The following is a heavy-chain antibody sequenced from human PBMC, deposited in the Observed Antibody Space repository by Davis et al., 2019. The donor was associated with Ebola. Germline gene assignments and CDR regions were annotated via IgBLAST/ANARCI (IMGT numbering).Heavy chain of an antibody. D-gene: IGHD5-24*01. J-gene: IGHJ5*02. CDR1: GGSISSYY. CDR3: ARAIRLEMVGGFDP. V-gene: IGHV4-59*01. Sequence: PSETLSLTCTVSGGSISSYYWSWIRQPPGKGLEWIGYIYYSGSTNYNPSLKSRVTISVDTSKNQFSLKLSSVTAADTAVYYCARAIRLEMVGGFDPWGQGTLVTVSS. CDR2: IYYSGST.